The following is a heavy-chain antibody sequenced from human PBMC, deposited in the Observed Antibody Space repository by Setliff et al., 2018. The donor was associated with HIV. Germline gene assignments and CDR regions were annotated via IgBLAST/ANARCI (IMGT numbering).Heavy chain of an antibody. CDR2: THYSGSS. CDR1: GGFISNHY. J-gene: IGHJ2*01. D-gene: IGHD2-21*02. V-gene: IGHV4-59*11. Sequence: PSETLSLTCTISGGFISNHYWNWIRQPPGKGLEWIGSTHYSGSSYYSPSLKSRVTISLDTSKNQFSLKLSSMTAADTAVYYCARDVGLCGVDCWPYFYFDLWGRGNLVTVPQ. CDR3: ARDVGLCGVDCWPYFYFDL.